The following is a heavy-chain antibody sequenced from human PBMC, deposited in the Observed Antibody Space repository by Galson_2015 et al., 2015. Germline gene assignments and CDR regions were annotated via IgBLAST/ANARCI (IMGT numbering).Heavy chain of an antibody. Sequence: SVKVSCKASGSTFTGSYLHWVRQAPGRGLEWMGRINPDSGGTNYAQLFQARVTMTRDTSISTAYMELSRLTSDDTAVYYCATFGGRPYWGQGTLVTVSS. CDR1: GSTFTGSY. CDR3: ATFGGRPY. V-gene: IGHV1-2*06. CDR2: INPDSGGT. D-gene: IGHD2-15*01. J-gene: IGHJ4*02.